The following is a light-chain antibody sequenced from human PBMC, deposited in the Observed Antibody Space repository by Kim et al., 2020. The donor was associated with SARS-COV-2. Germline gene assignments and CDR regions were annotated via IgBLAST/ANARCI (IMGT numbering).Light chain of an antibody. CDR1: GWEDIY. CDR3: QAWGSGTVV. CDR2: RDN. J-gene: IGLJ2*01. V-gene: IGLV3-1*01. Sequence: SVSTGQTASRACSRDGWEDIYSCWYQQKPAPAPVLVIYRDNKRPTGVPARFSGSSSENTATLTSSGTQAMDEADCYCQAWGSGTVVFGGGTQLTVL.